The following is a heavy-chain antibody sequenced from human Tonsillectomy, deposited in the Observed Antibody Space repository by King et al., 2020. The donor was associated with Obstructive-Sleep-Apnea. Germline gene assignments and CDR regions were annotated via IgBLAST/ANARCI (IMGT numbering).Heavy chain of an antibody. CDR2: INAGNGNT. CDR1: GYTFTSYA. J-gene: IGHJ4*02. Sequence: QLVQSGAEVKKPGASVKVSCKASGYTFTSYAMHWVRQAPGQRLEWMGWINAGNGNTKYSQKFQGRVTITRDTSASTAYMELSSLRSEDTAVYYCARGELRSFAITVDYWGQGTLVTVSS. CDR3: ARGELRSFAITVDY. D-gene: IGHD1-7*01. V-gene: IGHV1-3*01.